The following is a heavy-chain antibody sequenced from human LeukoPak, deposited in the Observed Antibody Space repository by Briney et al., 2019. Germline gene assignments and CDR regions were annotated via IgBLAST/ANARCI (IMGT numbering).Heavy chain of an antibody. CDR1: GGSISSGGYY. V-gene: IGHV4-39*07. J-gene: IGHJ4*02. CDR2: INHSGST. Sequence: SETLSLTCTVSGGSISSGGYYWSWIRQPPGKGLEWIGEINHSGSTNYNPSLKSRVIISVDTSKNQFSLKLSSVTAADTAVYYCARGSRRGNSPFDYWGQGTLVTVSS. D-gene: IGHD4-23*01. CDR3: ARGSRRGNSPFDY.